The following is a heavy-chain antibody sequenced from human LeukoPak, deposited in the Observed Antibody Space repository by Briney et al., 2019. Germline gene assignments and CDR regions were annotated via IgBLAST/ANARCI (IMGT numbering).Heavy chain of an antibody. J-gene: IGHJ4*02. CDR1: GFTFEDHG. V-gene: IGHV3-20*01. D-gene: IGHD5-12*01. CDR3: VRHFNSVATMQIDY. Sequence: GGSLRLSCATSGFTFEDHGLSWVRQAPGKGLEWVSGINWNSGSKRYAASVKGRFTISRDNARNSVYLEMTSLRVEDTAFNHCVRHFNSVATMQIDYWGQGILVSVSS. CDR2: INWNSGSK.